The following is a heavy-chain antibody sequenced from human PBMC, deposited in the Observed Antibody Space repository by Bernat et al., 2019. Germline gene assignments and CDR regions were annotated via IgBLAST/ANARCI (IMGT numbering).Heavy chain of an antibody. CDR3: ARDNSAQEKSWWFDP. CDR2: INPSGDRT. D-gene: IGHD2-21*01. CDR1: GYTITNHY. Sequence: QVQLVRSGAEVKKPGASVKISCTASGYTITNHYMHWVRQAPGQGPEWVGVINPSGDRTVYAQKFQGKVTMTRDTSTSTVYMEVSSLKSDDTAVYYCARDNSAQEKSWWFDPWGQGTLVTVSS. J-gene: IGHJ5*02. V-gene: IGHV1-46*01.